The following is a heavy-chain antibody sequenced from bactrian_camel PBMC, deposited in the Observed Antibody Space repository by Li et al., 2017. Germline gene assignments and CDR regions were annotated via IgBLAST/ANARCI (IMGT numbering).Heavy chain of an antibody. CDR3: CKGTPPDN. J-gene: IGHJ4*01. CDR1: GFRFSSYG. Sequence: DVQLVESGGGLVQAGGSLRLSCAASGFRFSSYGMTWVRQAPGKGLEWVSHINSGSDTTYYADSVKGRFTISRDNTKNTLYLQLNSLKTEDTAMYYCCKGTPPDNWGQGTQVTVS. CDR2: INSGSDTT. V-gene: IGHV3S40*01.